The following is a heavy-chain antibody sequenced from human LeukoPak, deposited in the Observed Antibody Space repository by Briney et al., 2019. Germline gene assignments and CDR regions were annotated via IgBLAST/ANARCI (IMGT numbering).Heavy chain of an antibody. V-gene: IGHV3-23*01. CDR1: GFTFSSYA. CDR2: ISGSGGST. D-gene: IGHD4-17*01. CDR3: AKWGRDYGDEY. Sequence: GVLRLSCAASGFTFSSYAMRWVRQAPGKGLEWVSAISGSGGSTYYADSVKGRFTISRDNSKNTLYLQMNSLRAEDTAVYYCAKWGRDYGDEYWGQGTLVTVSS. J-gene: IGHJ4*02.